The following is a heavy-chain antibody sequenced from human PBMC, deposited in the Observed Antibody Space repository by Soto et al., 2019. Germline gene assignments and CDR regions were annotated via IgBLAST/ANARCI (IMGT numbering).Heavy chain of an antibody. CDR3: ARDKNLVPAARGGYYYYYGMDV. CDR2: IYYSGTT. J-gene: IGHJ6*02. D-gene: IGHD2-2*01. Sequence: SETLSLTCTVSSASISSTSYTWGWIRQPPGKGLEWIGSIYYSGTTYYNPSLNSRVTVSVDTSKNQFSLKVTSVTAADTAVYYCARDKNLVPAARGGYYYYYGMDVWGQGTTVT. V-gene: IGHV4-39*02. CDR1: SASISSTSYT.